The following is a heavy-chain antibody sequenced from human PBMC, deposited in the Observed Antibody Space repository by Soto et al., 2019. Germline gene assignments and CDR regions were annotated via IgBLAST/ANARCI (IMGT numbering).Heavy chain of an antibody. CDR2: IKSKTTGGTT. CDR1: GFTFSNAW. CDR3: TTDHYSYGRDYYGMDV. J-gene: IGHJ6*02. D-gene: IGHD5-18*01. V-gene: IGHV3-15*07. Sequence: EVQLVESGGGLVKPGGSLRLSCAASGFTFSNAWMNWVRQAPGKGLEWVGRIKSKTTGGTTDYAAPVKGRFTISRDDSKNTLYLQMNSLKTEDTAVYYCTTDHYSYGRDYYGMDVWGQGTTVTVSS.